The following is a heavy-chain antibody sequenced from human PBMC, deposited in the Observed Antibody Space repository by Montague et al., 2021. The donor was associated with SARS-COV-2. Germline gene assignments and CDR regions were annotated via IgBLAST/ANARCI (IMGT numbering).Heavy chain of an antibody. CDR2: MYYSGST. J-gene: IGHJ6*02. V-gene: IGHV4-59*01. CDR1: GGSNSYYY. CDR3: ARVARYCTNGVCQTYYYYGLDV. D-gene: IGHD2-8*01. Sequence: SETLSLTCIVSGGSNSYYYWSWIRQSPGKGLEWIWYMYYSGSTXXXPSXXXRVTMSIDRSKNQFYLKLRSVTAADTAVYYCARVARYCTNGVCQTYYYYGLDVWGQGTTVTVSS.